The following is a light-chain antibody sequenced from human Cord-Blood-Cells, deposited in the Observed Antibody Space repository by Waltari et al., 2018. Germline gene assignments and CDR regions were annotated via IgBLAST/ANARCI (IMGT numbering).Light chain of an antibody. V-gene: IGKV1-39*01. Sequence: DIQMTQSPSSLSASVGDRVTITCRASQSISSYLNWYQQQPGKAPKLLIYAASSLQSGVPSRFSGIGSGTYFTLTISSLQPKDFATYYCQQSYSTPLTFGGGTKVEIK. CDR1: QSISSY. CDR3: QQSYSTPLT. J-gene: IGKJ4*01. CDR2: AAS.